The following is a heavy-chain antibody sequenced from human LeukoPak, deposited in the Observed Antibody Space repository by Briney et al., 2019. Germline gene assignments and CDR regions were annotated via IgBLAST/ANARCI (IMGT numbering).Heavy chain of an antibody. CDR2: FSGSGGST. Sequence: LTGGSLRLFRAASGFPFSSYAMSWVRQAPGKGLEWASAFSGSGGSTCYAVSVMGRFTNSRDNSKSHLYLQMISLRAEDTAVYYCAKDGRRGYYYDSSGYPHGAFDIWGQGTMVTVSS. CDR1: GFPFSSYA. CDR3: AKDGRRGYYYDSSGYPHGAFDI. V-gene: IGHV3-23*01. D-gene: IGHD3-22*01. J-gene: IGHJ3*02.